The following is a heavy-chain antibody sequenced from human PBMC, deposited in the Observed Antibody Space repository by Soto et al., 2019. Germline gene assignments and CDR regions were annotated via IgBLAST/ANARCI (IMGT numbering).Heavy chain of an antibody. J-gene: IGHJ4*02. CDR2: IYYSGST. CDR3: AAGYSSSWYVDY. CDR1: GGSISSSSYY. D-gene: IGHD6-13*01. V-gene: IGHV4-39*01. Sequence: SETLSITCAVSGGSISSSSYYWGWIRQPPGKGLEWIGSIYYSGSTYYNPSLKSRVTISVDTSKNQFSLKLSSVTAADTAVYYCAAGYSSSWYVDYWGQGALVTVSS.